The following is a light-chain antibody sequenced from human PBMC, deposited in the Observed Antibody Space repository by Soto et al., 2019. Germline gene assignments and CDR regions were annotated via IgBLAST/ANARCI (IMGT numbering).Light chain of an antibody. CDR1: SSNIGNNY. Sequence: QSVLTQPPSVSAAPGQKVTISCSGSSSNIGNNYVSWYQQLPGTAPKLLIYENNQRPPGIPDRFSGSKSGTSATLGITGLQTGDEADYYCGTWDGSLSAGVFGGGTKLTVL. V-gene: IGLV1-51*02. J-gene: IGLJ3*02. CDR3: GTWDGSLSAGV. CDR2: ENN.